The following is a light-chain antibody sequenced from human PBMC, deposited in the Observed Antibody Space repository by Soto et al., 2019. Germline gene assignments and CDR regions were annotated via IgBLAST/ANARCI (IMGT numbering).Light chain of an antibody. J-gene: IGLJ3*02. V-gene: IGLV1-44*01. CDR2: SNH. Sequence: QSVLTQPPSASGTPGQRVTISCSGSSSNIGSNTVSWYQQLPGTAPKLLIYSNHQRPSGVPDRFSGSKSGTSASLAISGLQSQDEADYYCAAWDDRLNGGVFGGGTKLTVL. CDR3: AAWDDRLNGGV. CDR1: SSNIGSNT.